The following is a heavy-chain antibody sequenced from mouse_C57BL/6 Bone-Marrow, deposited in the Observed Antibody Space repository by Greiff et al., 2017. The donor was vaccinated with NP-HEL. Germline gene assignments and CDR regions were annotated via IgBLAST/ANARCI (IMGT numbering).Heavy chain of an antibody. CDR1: GYTFTSYW. V-gene: IGHV1-62-3*01. Sequence: QVQLKQSGAELVKPGASVKLSCKASGYTFTSYWMQWVKQRPGRGLEWIGKILPSSGSTKYNEKFKSKATLTEDKPSSTAYIQLSSLTSEDSAFYYYARYYAWGKGTTLTVSS. D-gene: IGHD1-1*01. J-gene: IGHJ2*01. CDR2: ILPSSGST. CDR3: ARYYA.